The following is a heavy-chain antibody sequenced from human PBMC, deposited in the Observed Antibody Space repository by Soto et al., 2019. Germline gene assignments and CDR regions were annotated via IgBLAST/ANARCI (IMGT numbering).Heavy chain of an antibody. CDR2: LYHSGST. Sequence: QVQLQESGPGLVKPSGTLSLTCAVSGGSISSSNWWIWVRQPPGKGLEWIGELYHSGSTNYNPTRKSRVTISVDKSKNQFYLKLSAVNAADTAVYYCASEIEGPSYYDRRVDSWGQGTLVTVSS. CDR3: ASEIEGPSYYDRRVDS. J-gene: IGHJ4*02. D-gene: IGHD3-22*01. V-gene: IGHV4-4*02. CDR1: GGSISSSNW.